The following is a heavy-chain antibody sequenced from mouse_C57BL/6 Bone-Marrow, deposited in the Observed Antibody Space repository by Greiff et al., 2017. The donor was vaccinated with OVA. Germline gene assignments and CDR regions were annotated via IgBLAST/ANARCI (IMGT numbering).Heavy chain of an antibody. V-gene: IGHV1-26*01. D-gene: IGHD2-2*01. CDR2: INPNNGGT. CDR1: GYTFTDYY. CDR3: ARGEGYDGNFDY. Sequence: EVQLQQSGPELVKPGASVKISCKASGYTFTDYYMNWVKQSHGKSLEWIGDINPNNGGTSYNQKFKGKATLTVDKSSSTAYMKLRSLTSEDSAVYYGARGEGYDGNFDYWGQGTTLTVSS. J-gene: IGHJ2*01.